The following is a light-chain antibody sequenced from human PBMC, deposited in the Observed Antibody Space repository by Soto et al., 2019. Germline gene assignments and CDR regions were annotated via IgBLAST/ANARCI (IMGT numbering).Light chain of an antibody. CDR2: DVS. CDR1: SSDVGGYNY. J-gene: IGLJ2*01. V-gene: IGLV2-14*01. Sequence: QSVLTQPASVSGSPGQSITISCTGTSSDVGGYNYVSWYQQHPDKAPKLMIYDVSNRPSGVSNRFSGSKSGNTASLTISGLQAEDEADYYCSSYTSSSTPGTVFGGGTKVTVL. CDR3: SSYTSSSTPGTV.